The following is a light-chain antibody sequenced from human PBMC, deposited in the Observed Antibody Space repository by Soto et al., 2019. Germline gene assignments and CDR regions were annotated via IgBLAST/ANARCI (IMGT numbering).Light chain of an antibody. CDR2: GNS. CDR3: QSYDSSLSGWVV. J-gene: IGLJ2*01. CDR1: SSNIGAGYD. V-gene: IGLV1-40*01. Sequence: QSVLTQPPSVSGAPGQRVTISCTRSSSNIGAGYDVHWYQQLPGTAPKLLIYGNSNRPSGVPDRFSGSKSGTSASLAITGLQAEDEADYYCQSYDSSLSGWVVFGGGTKVTVL.